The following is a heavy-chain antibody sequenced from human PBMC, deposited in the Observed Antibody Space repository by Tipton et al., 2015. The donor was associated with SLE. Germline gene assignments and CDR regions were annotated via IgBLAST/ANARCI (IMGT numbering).Heavy chain of an antibody. Sequence: QLVQSGAEVKKPGSSVKVSCKASGGTFSSYAISWVRQAPGQGLEWMEGIIPIFGTANYAQKFQGRVTITADKSTSTAYMELSSLRFEDTAVYYCAGRLWFGDKYYYYYMDGWGKGTTVTVSS. CDR3: AGRLWFGDKYYYYYMDG. CDR1: GGTFSSYA. J-gene: IGHJ6*03. CDR2: IIPIFGTA. V-gene: IGHV1-69*06. D-gene: IGHD3-10*01.